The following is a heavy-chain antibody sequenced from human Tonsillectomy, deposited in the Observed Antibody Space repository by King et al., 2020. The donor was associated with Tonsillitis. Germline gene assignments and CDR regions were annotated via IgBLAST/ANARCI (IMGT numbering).Heavy chain of an antibody. CDR1: RFSLSTYA. CDR2: ISASSGNK. CDR3: ARARIGFWSGLLDY. V-gene: IGHV3-23*04. D-gene: IGHD3-3*01. Sequence: VQLVESGGGLVQPGGSLRLSCAASRFSLSTYAMSWVRQAPGKGLEWVSAISASSGNKYYADSVKGRFTISRDKSKNTLYLQMNRLRIDDTAVYFSARARIGFWSGLLDYWGQGVLVTVSS. J-gene: IGHJ4*02.